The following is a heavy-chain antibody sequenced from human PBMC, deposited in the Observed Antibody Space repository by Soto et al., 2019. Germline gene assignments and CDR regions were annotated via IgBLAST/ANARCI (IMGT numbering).Heavy chain of an antibody. CDR3: AKDPLISLRWRREDWFDP. J-gene: IGHJ5*02. V-gene: IGHV3-23*01. Sequence: GGSLRLSCAASGFTFSSYAMSWVRQAPGKGLEWVSAISGSGGSTYYADSVKGRFTISRDNSKNTLYLQMNSLRAEDTAVYYCAKDPLISLRWRREDWFDPWGQGTLVTVSS. D-gene: IGHD4-17*01. CDR2: ISGSGGST. CDR1: GFTFSSYA.